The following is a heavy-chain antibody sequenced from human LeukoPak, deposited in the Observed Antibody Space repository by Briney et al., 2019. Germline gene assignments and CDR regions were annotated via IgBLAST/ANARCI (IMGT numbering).Heavy chain of an antibody. Sequence: GGSLRLSCAASGFTFSSYGMHWVRQAPGKGLEWVAVIWYDGSNKYYADSVKGRFTTSRDNSKNTLYLQMNSLRAEDTAVYYCAASVTSPGAFDYWGQGTLVSVSS. J-gene: IGHJ4*02. V-gene: IGHV3-33*01. D-gene: IGHD2-8*02. CDR2: IWYDGSNK. CDR1: GFTFSSYG. CDR3: AASVTSPGAFDY.